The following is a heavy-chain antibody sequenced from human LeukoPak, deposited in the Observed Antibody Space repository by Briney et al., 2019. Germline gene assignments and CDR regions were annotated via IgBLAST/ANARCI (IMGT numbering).Heavy chain of an antibody. D-gene: IGHD6-13*01. CDR1: GYTFTGYY. J-gene: IGHJ5*02. V-gene: IGHV1-2*02. CDR2: INPKSGGT. CDR3: ARGSRAGGYQPFDP. Sequence: GASVKVSCKSSGYTFTGYYMHWVRQPPGQGLEWMGWINPKSGGTNYAQKFQGRVTMTRDTSISTAYMELSSLRSEDTAVYYCARGSRAGGYQPFDPWGQGTLVTVSS.